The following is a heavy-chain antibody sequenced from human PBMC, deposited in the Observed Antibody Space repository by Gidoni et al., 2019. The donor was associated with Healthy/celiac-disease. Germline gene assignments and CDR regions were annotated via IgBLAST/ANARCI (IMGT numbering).Heavy chain of an antibody. D-gene: IGHD3-22*01. CDR2: ISSSGSTI. CDR1: GFTFSSYE. CDR3: ARGVYYDSSAFDY. J-gene: IGHJ4*02. V-gene: IGHV3-48*03. Sequence: EVQLVESGGGLVQPGGSLRLSCAASGFTFSSYEMNWVRQAPGKGLEWFSYISSSGSTIYYADSVKGRFTISRDNAKNSLYLQMNSLRAEDTAVYYCARGVYYDSSAFDYWGQGTLVTVSS.